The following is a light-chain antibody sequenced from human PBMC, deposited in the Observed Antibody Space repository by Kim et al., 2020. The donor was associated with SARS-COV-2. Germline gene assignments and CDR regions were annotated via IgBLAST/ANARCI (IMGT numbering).Light chain of an antibody. Sequence: EIALTQSPGTLSLSPGERAILSCRASQSVTSNYLGWYQQKPGQAPRLLIYATSSRATGIPDRFSGSGSGTDFTLTISRLEPEDFAVYYCQQYVRYPLTFGGGTKVDIK. V-gene: IGKV3-20*01. CDR2: ATS. J-gene: IGKJ4*01. CDR3: QQYVRYPLT. CDR1: QSVTSNY.